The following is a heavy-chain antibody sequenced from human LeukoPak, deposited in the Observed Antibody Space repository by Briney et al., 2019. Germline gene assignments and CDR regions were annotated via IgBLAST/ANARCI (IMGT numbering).Heavy chain of an antibody. D-gene: IGHD3-3*01. CDR3: ARGSFWSGSYGMDV. V-gene: IGHV1-2*02. J-gene: IGHJ6*02. CDR2: INPNSGGT. Sequence: ASVKVSCKASGYTFTGYYMHWVRQAPGQGLEWMGWINPNSGGTNYAQKFQGRVTMTRDTFISTAYMELSRLRSDDTAVYYCARGSFWSGSYGMDVWGQGTTVTVSS. CDR1: GYTFTGYY.